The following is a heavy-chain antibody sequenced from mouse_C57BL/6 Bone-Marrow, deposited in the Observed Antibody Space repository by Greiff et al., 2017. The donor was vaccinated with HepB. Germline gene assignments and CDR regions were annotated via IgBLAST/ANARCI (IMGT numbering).Heavy chain of an antibody. D-gene: IGHD4-1*01. Sequence: EVKLMESGGGLVQPGGSLKLSCAASGFTFSDYYMYWVRQTPEKRLEWVAYISNGGGSTYYPDTVKGRFTISRDNAKNTLYLQMSRLKSEDTAMYYCARAGTDWYFDVWGTGTTVTVSS. CDR1: GFTFSDYY. J-gene: IGHJ1*03. CDR2: ISNGGGST. CDR3: ARAGTDWYFDV. V-gene: IGHV5-12*01.